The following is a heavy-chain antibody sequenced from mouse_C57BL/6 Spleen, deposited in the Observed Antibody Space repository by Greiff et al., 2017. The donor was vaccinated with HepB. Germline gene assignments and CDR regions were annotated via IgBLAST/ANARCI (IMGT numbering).Heavy chain of an antibody. D-gene: IGHD2-3*01. CDR2: IDPENGDT. Sequence: EVKVVESGAELVRPGASVKLSCTASGFNIKDDYMHWVKQRPEQGLEWIGWIDPENGDTEYASKFQGKATITADTSSNTAYLQLSSLTSEDTAVYYCTTRWLLRSYYAMDDWGQGTSVTVSS. V-gene: IGHV14-4*01. J-gene: IGHJ4*01. CDR3: TTRWLLRSYYAMDD. CDR1: GFNIKDDY.